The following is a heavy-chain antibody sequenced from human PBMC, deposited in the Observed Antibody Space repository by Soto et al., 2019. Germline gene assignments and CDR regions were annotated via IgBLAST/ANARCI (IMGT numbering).Heavy chain of an antibody. D-gene: IGHD6-19*01. CDR3: ARGWMSGWFGY. CDR1: GGTFSSYA. CDR2: IIPIYGTT. V-gene: IGHV1-69*13. J-gene: IGHJ4*02. Sequence: SVKVSFKASGGTFSSYAISWVRQAPGQGLEWMGGIIPIYGTTNYAQKFQGRVTITADASTSTAYMELRSLRSDDTAVYYCARGWMSGWFGYWGQGTLVTVSS.